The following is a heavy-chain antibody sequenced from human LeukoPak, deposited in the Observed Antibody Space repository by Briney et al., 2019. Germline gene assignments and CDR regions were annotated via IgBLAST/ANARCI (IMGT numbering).Heavy chain of an antibody. CDR1: GGSISSGGYY. Sequence: PSETLSLTCTVSGGSISSGGYYWSWIRQPPGKGLEWIGYIYHSGSTYYNPSLKSRVTISVDRSKNQFSLKLSSVTAADTAVYYCASNYGSGSYRGPYYYYGMDVWGQGTTVTVSS. CDR2: IYHSGST. J-gene: IGHJ6*02. V-gene: IGHV4-30-2*01. CDR3: ASNYGSGSYRGPYYYYGMDV. D-gene: IGHD3-10*01.